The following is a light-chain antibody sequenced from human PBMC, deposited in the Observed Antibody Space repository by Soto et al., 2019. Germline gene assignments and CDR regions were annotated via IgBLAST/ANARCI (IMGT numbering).Light chain of an antibody. Sequence: QSALTQPASVSGSPGQSITISCTGTSVDVGGYNYVSRYQQHPGKAPKVIIYEVSDRPSGISNRFSGSKCGNTASLTISGLQAEDDADYYCSSYTSSSTRVFGGGTKPTVL. CDR2: EVS. CDR3: SSYTSSSTRV. J-gene: IGLJ2*01. CDR1: SVDVGGYNY. V-gene: IGLV2-14*01.